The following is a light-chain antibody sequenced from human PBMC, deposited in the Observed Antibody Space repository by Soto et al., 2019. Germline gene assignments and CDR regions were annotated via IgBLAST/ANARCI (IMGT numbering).Light chain of an antibody. CDR1: QSISGW. V-gene: IGKV1-5*03. J-gene: IGKJ5*01. CDR2: EAS. Sequence: IQMKNSPATLSASVGDRVTVTCRASQSISGWLAWYQQKPGKAPKLLIYEASVLQNGVPSRFSGSGSGTEFTLAIDSLQPDDFATYYCQEHNSYIPTFGPGT. CDR3: QEHNSYIPT.